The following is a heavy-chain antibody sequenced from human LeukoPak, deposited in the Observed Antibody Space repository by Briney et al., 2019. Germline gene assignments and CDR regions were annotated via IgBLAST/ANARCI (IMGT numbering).Heavy chain of an antibody. Sequence: NPSETLSLTCTVSGGAISSSSYSWGWIRQPPGRGLEWVGSGYYSGSTYYNPALKSRVIICEDPSNTQFSLKLSSVTAADTAVYYCARLYHSSPGDYWGQGTLVTVSS. CDR3: ARLYHSSPGDY. D-gene: IGHD3-22*01. CDR2: GYYSGST. CDR1: GGAISSSSYS. V-gene: IGHV4-39*01. J-gene: IGHJ4*02.